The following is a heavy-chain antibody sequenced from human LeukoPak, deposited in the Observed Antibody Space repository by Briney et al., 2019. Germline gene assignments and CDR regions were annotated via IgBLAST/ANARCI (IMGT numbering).Heavy chain of an antibody. CDR2: IIPIFGTA. CDR3: ARSPPHYYDSSYFDY. CDR1: GYTFTSYY. Sequence: SVKVSCKASGYTFTSYYMHWVRQAPGQGLEWMGGIIPIFGTANYAQKFQGRVTITADESTSTAYMELSSLRSEDTAVYYCARSPPHYYDSSYFDYWGQGTLVTVSS. V-gene: IGHV1-69*13. D-gene: IGHD3-22*01. J-gene: IGHJ4*02.